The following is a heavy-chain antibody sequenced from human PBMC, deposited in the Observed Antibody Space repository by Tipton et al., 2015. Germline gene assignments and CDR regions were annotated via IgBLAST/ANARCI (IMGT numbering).Heavy chain of an antibody. CDR1: GFSFSSYG. D-gene: IGHD5-24*01. J-gene: IGHJ4*02. Sequence: SLRLSCTASGFSFSSYGMHWVRQTPGKGLEWVSLISYDTSDKYYADSVKGRFIISRDNSKDTLYLQMNSLRPEDTAVYYCAKDPSEGWLQPYYFDSWGQGTLVTVSS. V-gene: IGHV3-30*18. CDR2: ISYDTSDK. CDR3: AKDPSEGWLQPYYFDS.